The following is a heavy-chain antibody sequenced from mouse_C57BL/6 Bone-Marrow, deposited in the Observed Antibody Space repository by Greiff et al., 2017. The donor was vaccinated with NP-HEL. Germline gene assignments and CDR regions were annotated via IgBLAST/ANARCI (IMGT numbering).Heavy chain of an antibody. CDR3: ARGILKNYFDY. V-gene: IGHV1-76*01. Sequence: QVHVKQSGAELVRPGASVKLSCKASGYTFTDYYINWVKQRPGQGLEWIARIYPGSGNTYYNEKFKGKATLTAEKSSSTAYMQLSSLTSEDSAVYFCARGILKNYFDYWGQGTTLTVSS. CDR1: GYTFTDYY. CDR2: IYPGSGNT. J-gene: IGHJ2*01.